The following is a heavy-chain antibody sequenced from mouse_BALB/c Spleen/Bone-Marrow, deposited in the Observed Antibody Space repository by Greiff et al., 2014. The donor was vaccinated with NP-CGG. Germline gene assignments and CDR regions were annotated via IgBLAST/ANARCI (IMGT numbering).Heavy chain of an antibody. D-gene: IGHD3-3*01. V-gene: IGHV5-17*02. J-gene: IGHJ4*01. CDR2: ISSGSSTI. CDR1: GFTFSSFG. CDR3: TRSGTLGSMDY. Sequence: DLQLVESGGGLVQPGGSRKLSCAASGFTFSSFGMHWVRQAPEKGLEWVAYISSGSSTIYYADTMKGRFTISRDNPKNTLFLQMASLRSEDTAMYYCTRSGTLGSMDYWGQGTSVTVSS.